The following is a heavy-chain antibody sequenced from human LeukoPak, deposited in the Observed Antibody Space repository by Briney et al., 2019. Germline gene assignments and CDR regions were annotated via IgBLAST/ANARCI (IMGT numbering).Heavy chain of an antibody. CDR1: GFTVSSNC. CDR2: IYSGGST. V-gene: IGHV3-53*01. J-gene: IGHJ4*02. CDR3: ARGRHDYVWGSYRYNGPFFDY. D-gene: IGHD3-16*02. Sequence: GGSLRLSCAASGFTVSSNCMSWVRQAPGKGLEWVSVIYSGGSTYYADSVKGRFTISRDNSKNTLYLQMNSLRAEDTAVYYCARGRHDYVWGSYRYNGPFFDYWGQGTLVTVSS.